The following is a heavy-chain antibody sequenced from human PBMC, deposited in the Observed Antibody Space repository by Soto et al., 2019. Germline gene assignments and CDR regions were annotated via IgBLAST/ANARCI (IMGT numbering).Heavy chain of an antibody. CDR3: ARVRVDETDYGDPYYYYGMDV. CDR1: GGSVSSGSYY. J-gene: IGHJ6*02. Sequence: PSETLSLTCTVSGGSVSSGSYYWSWIRQPPGKGLEWIGYIYYSGSTNYNPSLKSRVTISVDTSKNQFSLKLSSVTAADTAVYYCARVRVDETDYGDPYYYYGMDVWGQGTTVTVSS. CDR2: IYYSGST. D-gene: IGHD4-17*01. V-gene: IGHV4-61*01.